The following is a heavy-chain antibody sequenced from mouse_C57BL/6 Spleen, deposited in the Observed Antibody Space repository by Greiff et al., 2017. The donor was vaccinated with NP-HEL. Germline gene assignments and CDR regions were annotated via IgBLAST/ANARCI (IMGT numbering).Heavy chain of an antibody. J-gene: IGHJ4*01. CDR3: TTPLYYDYDVDAMDY. D-gene: IGHD2-4*01. Sequence: EVQLVESGAELVRPGASVKLSCTASGFNIKDDYMHWVKQRPEQGLEWIGWIDPENGDTEYASKFQGKATITADTSSNTAYLQLSSLTSEDTAVYYCTTPLYYDYDVDAMDYWGQGTSVTVSS. CDR2: IDPENGDT. V-gene: IGHV14-4*01. CDR1: GFNIKDDY.